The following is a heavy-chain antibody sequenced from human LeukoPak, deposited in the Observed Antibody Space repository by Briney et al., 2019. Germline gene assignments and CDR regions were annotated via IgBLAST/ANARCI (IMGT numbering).Heavy chain of an antibody. V-gene: IGHV3-7*01. J-gene: IGHJ4*02. Sequence: GGSLRLSCAASGFTFSRYWMTWVRQAPGKGLEWVVNINQDGSVKYYVDSVKGRFTISRDNAKNLVYLQMDSLRAEDTAVYYCARIGYSSSSLDYWGQGTLVTVSS. CDR3: ARIGYSSSSLDY. CDR2: INQDGSVK. CDR1: GFTFSRYW. D-gene: IGHD6-13*01.